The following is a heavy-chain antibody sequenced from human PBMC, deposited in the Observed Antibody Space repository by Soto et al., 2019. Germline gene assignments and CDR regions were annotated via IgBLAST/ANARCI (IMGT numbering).Heavy chain of an antibody. CDR1: GYTLTELS. CDR3: ATVRWSGMTLTQALDY. CDR2: FDPEDGET. D-gene: IGHD3-3*01. Sequence: ASVKVSCKVSGYTLTELSMHWVRQAPGKGLEWMGGFDPEDGETIYAQKFQGRVTMTEDTSTDTAYMELSSLRSEDTAVYYCATVRWSGMTLTQALDYWVQVTLVTVSS. J-gene: IGHJ4*02. V-gene: IGHV1-24*01.